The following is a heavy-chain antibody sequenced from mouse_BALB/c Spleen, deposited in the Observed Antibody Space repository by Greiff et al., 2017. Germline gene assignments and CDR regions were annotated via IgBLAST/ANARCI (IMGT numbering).Heavy chain of an antibody. D-gene: IGHD4-1*01. J-gene: IGHJ3*01. CDR2: INPGSGGT. CDR3: AGGTAWFAY. Sequence: QVQLKESGAELVRPGTSVKVSCKASGYAFTNYLIEWVKQRPGQGLEWIGVINPGSGGTNYNEKFKGKATLTADKSSSTAYMQLSSLTSDDSAVYFCAGGTAWFAYWGQGTLVTVSA. V-gene: IGHV1-54*01. CDR1: GYAFTNYL.